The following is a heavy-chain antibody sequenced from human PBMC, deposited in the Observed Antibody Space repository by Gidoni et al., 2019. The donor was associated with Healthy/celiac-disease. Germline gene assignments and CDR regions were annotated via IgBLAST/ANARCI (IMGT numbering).Heavy chain of an antibody. CDR2: ISYDGSSN. D-gene: IGHD1-20*01. J-gene: IGHJ6*02. CDR3: AKGSLGVDPNNCSDYGMDV. Sequence: QGQLVESGGGVVQPGRSLKSSGAPPGFPSRSFGLHWVSQAPGKGPERVAVISYDGSSNYYAYSVTGRVTISIDNSKNTLYLQMNSQRAEDTAVYYCAKGSLGVDPNNCSDYGMDVWGQGTTVTVSS. V-gene: IGHV3-30*18. CDR1: GFPSRSFG.